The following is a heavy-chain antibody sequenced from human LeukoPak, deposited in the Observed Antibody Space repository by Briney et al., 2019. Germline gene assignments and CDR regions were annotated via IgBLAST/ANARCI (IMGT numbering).Heavy chain of an antibody. V-gene: IGHV3-23*01. Sequence: GGSLRLSCVASGFTFSKYAMSWVRQAPGKGLEWVSALSGSTTYTNYADSVKGRFTISRDNSKNTLYLQMNSLRAEDTAVYYCAKDYGGNPFDYRGQGTLVTVSS. CDR3: AKDYGGNPFDY. J-gene: IGHJ4*02. D-gene: IGHD4-23*01. CDR1: GFTFSKYA. CDR2: LSGSTTYT.